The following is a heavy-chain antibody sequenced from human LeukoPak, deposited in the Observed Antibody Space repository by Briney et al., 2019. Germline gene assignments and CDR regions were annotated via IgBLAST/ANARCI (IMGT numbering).Heavy chain of an antibody. CDR2: ISSSSSYI. CDR1: GFTFSSYS. V-gene: IGHV3-21*04. CDR3: AKEISDWSLYYFDY. J-gene: IGHJ4*02. D-gene: IGHD6-19*01. Sequence: GGSLRLSCAASGFTFSSYSMNWVRQAPGKGLEWVSSISSSSSYIYYADSVKGRFTISRDNSKNTLYLQMNSLRAEGTAVYYCAKEISDWSLYYFDYWGQGTLVTVSS.